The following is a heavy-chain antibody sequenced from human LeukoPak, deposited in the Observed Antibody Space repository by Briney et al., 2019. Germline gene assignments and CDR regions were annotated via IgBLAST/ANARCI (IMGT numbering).Heavy chain of an antibody. CDR1: GFTFSSYS. CDR2: ISSSSSTI. D-gene: IGHD3-10*01. CDR3: ARDYYGSGSYSPANWFDP. Sequence: GGSLRLSCAASGFTFSSYSMNWVRQAPGEGLEWVSYISSSSSTIYYADSVKGRFTISRDNAKNSLYLQMNSLRAEDTAVYYCARDYYGSGSYSPANWFDPWGQGTLVTVSS. V-gene: IGHV3-48*01. J-gene: IGHJ5*02.